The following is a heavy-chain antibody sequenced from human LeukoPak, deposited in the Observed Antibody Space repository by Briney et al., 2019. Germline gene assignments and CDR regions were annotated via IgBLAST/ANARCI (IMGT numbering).Heavy chain of an antibody. D-gene: IGHD3-3*01. CDR2: IGTAGDI. Sequence: GGSLRLSCAASGFTFRNYDMHWVRQATGKGLEWGSGIGTAGDIYYPGSVKGRFTISRENAKTSLYLQMNSLRAGDTAVYYCARGSRLGVVGRDAFDIWGQGTMVTVSS. V-gene: IGHV3-13*01. J-gene: IGHJ3*02. CDR3: ARGSRLGVVGRDAFDI. CDR1: GFTFRNYD.